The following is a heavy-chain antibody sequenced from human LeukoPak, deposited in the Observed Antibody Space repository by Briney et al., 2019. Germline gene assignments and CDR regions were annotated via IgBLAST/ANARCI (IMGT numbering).Heavy chain of an antibody. J-gene: IGHJ4*02. D-gene: IGHD2/OR15-2a*01. V-gene: IGHV3-48*03. CDR3: ATVPKNRAGFFDF. CDR1: GFTLREYE. CDR2: ISGSGTSV. Sequence: GGSLRLSCAASGFTLREYEMNWVRQAPGKGPEWVAYISGSGTSVYYAESVKGRFTISRDNAQDALYLVMNNLRAEDTAVYYCATVPKNRAGFFDFWGQGTLVTVSS.